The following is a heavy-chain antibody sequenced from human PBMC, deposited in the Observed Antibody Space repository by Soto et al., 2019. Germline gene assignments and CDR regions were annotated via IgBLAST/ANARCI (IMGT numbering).Heavy chain of an antibody. Sequence: EVQLVESGGGLVQPGRSLRLSCAASGFTFDDYAMHWVRQAPGKGLEWVSGMTWNSGIIGYADSVRGRFTISRDNXXNSLYLQMNSLRAEDTALYSCAKVLGSSSWYYFDYWGQGTLVTVSS. CDR2: MTWNSGII. D-gene: IGHD6-13*01. J-gene: IGHJ4*02. CDR1: GFTFDDYA. V-gene: IGHV3-9*01. CDR3: AKVLGSSSWYYFDY.